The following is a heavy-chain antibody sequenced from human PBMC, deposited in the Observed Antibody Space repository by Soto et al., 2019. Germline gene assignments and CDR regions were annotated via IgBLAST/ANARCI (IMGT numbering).Heavy chain of an antibody. J-gene: IGHJ4*02. V-gene: IGHV4-59*08. Sequence: PSETLSLTCTVSGGSISSYYWSWIRQPPGKGLEWIGYIYYSGSTNYNPSLKSRVTISVDTSKNQFSLKLSSVTAADTAVYYCARLRSGYYYTDYWGQGTLVTVSS. D-gene: IGHD3-22*01. CDR2: IYYSGST. CDR3: ARLRSGYYYTDY. CDR1: GGSISSYY.